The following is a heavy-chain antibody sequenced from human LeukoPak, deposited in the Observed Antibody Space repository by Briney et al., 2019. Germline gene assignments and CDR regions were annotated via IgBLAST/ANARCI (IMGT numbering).Heavy chain of an antibody. CDR2: INHSGST. CDR3: ARAGDSSGYYYVFDY. CDR1: GGSFSGYY. V-gene: IGHV4-34*01. Sequence: ASETLSLTCAVYGGSFSGYYWSWIRQPPGKGLEWIGEINHSGSTNYNPSLKSRVTISVDTSKNQFSLKLSSVTAADTAAYYCARAGDSSGYYYVFDYWGQGTLVTVSS. J-gene: IGHJ4*02. D-gene: IGHD3-22*01.